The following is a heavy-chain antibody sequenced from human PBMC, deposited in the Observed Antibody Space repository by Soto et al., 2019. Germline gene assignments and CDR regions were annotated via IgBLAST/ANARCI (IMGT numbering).Heavy chain of an antibody. CDR1: GYTFTRFD. CDR3: AKARHSTSWYGLEADF. CDR2: ISYGGDNK. D-gene: IGHD6-13*01. J-gene: IGHJ4*02. Sequence: QVQLVQSGAEVKRPGASVKVSCKASGYTFTRFDFNWVRQAPGKGLEWVAVISYGGDNKYYADSVRGRFAISRDNLKNTLDLQMNSLNPEDTAVYHCAKARHSTSWYGLEADFWGQGTLVTVSS. V-gene: IGHV3-30-3*02.